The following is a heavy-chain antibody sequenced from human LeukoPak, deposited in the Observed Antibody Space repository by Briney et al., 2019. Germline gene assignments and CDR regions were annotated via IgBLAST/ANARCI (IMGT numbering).Heavy chain of an antibody. D-gene: IGHD6-13*01. CDR3: ARTPSIAAAVYFDL. J-gene: IGHJ2*01. CDR2: IYYSGST. V-gene: IGHV4-59*08. Sequence: TPSETLSLTCTVSGGSISSYYWSWIRQPPGKGLEWIGYIYYSGSTNYNPSLKSRITISVDTSKNQFSLKLSSVTAADTAVYYCARTPSIAAAVYFDLWGRGTLVTVSS. CDR1: GGSISSYY.